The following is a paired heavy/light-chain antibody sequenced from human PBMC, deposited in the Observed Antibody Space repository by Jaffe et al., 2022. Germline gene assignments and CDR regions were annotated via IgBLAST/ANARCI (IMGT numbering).Light chain of an antibody. J-gene: IGLJ3*02. V-gene: IGLV1-51*02. CDR2: ENN. Sequence: QSVLTQPPSVSAAPGQKVTISCSGSTSNIGNNYVSWYQQVPGTAPKLLIYENNNRPSGIPDRFSGSKSGTTATLGISGLQTGDEADYYCGTWDGSLSAGVFGGGTKLTVL. CDR1: TSNIGNNY. CDR3: GTWDGSLSAGV.
Heavy chain of an antibody. Sequence: QLQLQESGPGLVKPSETLSLTCTVSGGSISSRSYYWAWIRQPPGKGLDWIGSMYYTGSTYYNPSLKSRVTMSVDTSKNQFSLKLSSVTAADTAVYYCAAQGGGPYYYYYYYMDVWGKGTTVTVSS. CDR1: GGSISSRSYY. CDR3: AAQGGGPYYYYYYYMDV. J-gene: IGHJ6*03. V-gene: IGHV4-39*01. CDR2: MYYTGST. D-gene: IGHD3-16*01.